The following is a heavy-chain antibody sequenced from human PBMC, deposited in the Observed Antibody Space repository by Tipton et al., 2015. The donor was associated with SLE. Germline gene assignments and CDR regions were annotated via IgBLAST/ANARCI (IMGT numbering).Heavy chain of an antibody. Sequence: TLSLTCAVYGGSFSGYYWSWIRQTPGKGLEWIGEINHSGNINYNPSLKSRVTISVDTSKNQFSLKLSSVTAADTAVYYCAREDYYDSSGYFDYWGQGTLVTVSS. J-gene: IGHJ4*02. CDR2: INHSGNI. V-gene: IGHV4-34*01. CDR1: GGSFSGYY. CDR3: AREDYYDSSGYFDY. D-gene: IGHD3-22*01.